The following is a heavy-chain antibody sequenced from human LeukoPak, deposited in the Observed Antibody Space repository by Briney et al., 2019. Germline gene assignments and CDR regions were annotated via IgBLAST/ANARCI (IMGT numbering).Heavy chain of an antibody. Sequence: PGRSLRLSCAASGFTFSSYGMHWVRQAPGKGLEWVAVIWYDGSNKYYADSVKGRFTISRDNSKNTLYLQMNSLRAEETAVYYCARDGYRITIFGVVPPTNWFDPWGQGTLVTVSS. J-gene: IGHJ5*02. CDR3: ARDGYRITIFGVVPPTNWFDP. CDR2: IWYDGSNK. D-gene: IGHD3-3*01. V-gene: IGHV3-33*01. CDR1: GFTFSSYG.